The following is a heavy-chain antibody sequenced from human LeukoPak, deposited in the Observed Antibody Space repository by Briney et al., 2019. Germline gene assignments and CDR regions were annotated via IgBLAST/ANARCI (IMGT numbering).Heavy chain of an antibody. Sequence: SETLSLTCAVYGGSFSGYYWSWIRQPPGKGLEGIGEINHSGSTKYNPSLKSRVTISVDTSKNQFSLKLSSVTAADTAVYYCARAGDYVDYYYGMDVWGQGTTVTVSS. V-gene: IGHV4-34*01. J-gene: IGHJ6*02. CDR2: INHSGST. CDR3: ARAGDYVDYYYGMDV. D-gene: IGHD4-17*01. CDR1: GGSFSGYY.